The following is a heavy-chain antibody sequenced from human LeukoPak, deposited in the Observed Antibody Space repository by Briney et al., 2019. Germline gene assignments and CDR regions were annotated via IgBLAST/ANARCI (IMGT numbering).Heavy chain of an antibody. J-gene: IGHJ6*02. Sequence: ASVRVSCKASGYTFTTYDINWVRLATGQGLEYMGWMNPDSGNTGYAQKFQGRITMTSTTSMNTFYLEVSSLRSEDTAIYYCARTMVRGVPVGMDVWGQGTTVIVSS. D-gene: IGHD3-10*01. CDR1: GYTFTTYD. CDR3: ARTMVRGVPVGMDV. V-gene: IGHV1-8*01. CDR2: MNPDSGNT.